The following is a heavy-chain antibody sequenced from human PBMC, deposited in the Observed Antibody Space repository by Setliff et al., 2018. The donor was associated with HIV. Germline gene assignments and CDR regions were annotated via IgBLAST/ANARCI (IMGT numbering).Heavy chain of an antibody. CDR2: ISASSVNT. J-gene: IGHJ6*03. D-gene: IGHD6-13*01. V-gene: IGHV1-18*01. CDR3: ARVPVSSYYYYMDV. CDR1: GFPFINYH. Sequence: ASVMVSCKASGFPFINYHITWVRQAPGQGLEWVGSISASSVNTNYTQGRVTMTTDISTSTAYMELRSLRSGDTAVYYCARVPVSSYYYYMDVWGAGTTVTVSS.